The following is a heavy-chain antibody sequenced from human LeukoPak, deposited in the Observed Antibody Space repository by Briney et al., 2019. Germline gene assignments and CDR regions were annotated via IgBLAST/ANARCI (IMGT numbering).Heavy chain of an antibody. Sequence: SETLSLTCTVSGGSISSNTYYWGWIRQPPGNGLEWIGSIYYSGSTYYNPSLKSRVTISVDTSKNQFSLKLSSVTAADTAVYYCVRDYQGGYGDKTVDYWGQGTLVAVSS. CDR2: IYYSGST. J-gene: IGHJ4*02. CDR1: GGSISSNTYY. V-gene: IGHV4-39*07. CDR3: VRDYQGGYGDKTVDY. D-gene: IGHD5-18*01.